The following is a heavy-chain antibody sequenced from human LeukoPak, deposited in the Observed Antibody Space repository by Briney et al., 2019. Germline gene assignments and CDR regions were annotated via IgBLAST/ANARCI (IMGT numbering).Heavy chain of an antibody. CDR1: GFTFSKYA. J-gene: IGHJ4*02. CDR3: ASTWELLRFDY. CDR2: ISSSSSTI. V-gene: IGHV3-48*04. D-gene: IGHD1-26*01. Sequence: GGSLRLSCAASGFTFSKYAIKWVRQAPGKGLEWVSYISSSSSTIYYADSVKGRFTISRDNAKNSLYLQMNSLRAEDTAVYYCASTWELLRFDYWGQGTLVTVSS.